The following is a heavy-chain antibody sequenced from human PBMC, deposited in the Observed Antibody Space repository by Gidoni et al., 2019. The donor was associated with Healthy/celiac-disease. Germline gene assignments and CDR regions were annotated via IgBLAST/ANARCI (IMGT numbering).Heavy chain of an antibody. J-gene: IGHJ1*01. Sequence: QLQLQESGPGLVKPSETLSLTCTVSGGSISSSSYYWGWIRQPPGKGLEWIGSIYYSGSTYYNPSLKSRVTISVDTSKNQFSLKLSSVTAADTAVYYCARLPGYSSGWSPTPSEYFQHWGQGTLVTVSS. D-gene: IGHD6-19*01. V-gene: IGHV4-39*01. CDR1: GGSISSSSYY. CDR2: IYYSGST. CDR3: ARLPGYSSGWSPTPSEYFQH.